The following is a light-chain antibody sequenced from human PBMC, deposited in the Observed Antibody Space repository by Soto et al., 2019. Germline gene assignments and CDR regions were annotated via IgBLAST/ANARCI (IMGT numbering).Light chain of an antibody. CDR2: DAS. Sequence: EIVLTQSPATLSLSPGERATLSCRASQSVGSYLAWFQQRPGQAPRLVIHDASKRATGIPARFSGSGSGTDFSLTIRGLEPEDFAVYYCQQRDNWPFTFGPGTTVDIK. V-gene: IGKV3-11*01. J-gene: IGKJ3*01. CDR3: QQRDNWPFT. CDR1: QSVGSY.